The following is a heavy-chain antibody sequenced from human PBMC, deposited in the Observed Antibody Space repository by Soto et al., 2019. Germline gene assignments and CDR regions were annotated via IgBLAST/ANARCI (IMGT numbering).Heavy chain of an antibody. J-gene: IGHJ5*02. D-gene: IGHD3-22*01. CDR1: GGSISSTNW. Sequence: SETLCLTCAVSGGSISSTNWWSWVRQPPGKGLEWIGEIYRSGSTNYNPSLKSRVTISVDKSKNHFSLKLRSVTVADTAVYYCARVGLYYDSSGSNWFDPWGKGTLVTVSS. CDR2: IYRSGST. CDR3: ARVGLYYDSSGSNWFDP. V-gene: IGHV4-4*02.